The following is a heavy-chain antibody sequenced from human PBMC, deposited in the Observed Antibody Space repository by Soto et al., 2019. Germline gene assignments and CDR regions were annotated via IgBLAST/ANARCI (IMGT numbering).Heavy chain of an antibody. Sequence: QVHLVESGGGVVPPGRSLRLSCAASGFTFSNYAMHWVRQAPGKGLEWVAVISYDGSNKYSADSVKGRFTVSRDNSNNTLYLEMNRLTAEDTAVYYCAKDRDYWNGHYVVGPYNWFDTWGQGAQVIVSS. CDR2: ISYDGSNK. J-gene: IGHJ5*02. CDR3: AKDRDYWNGHYVVGPYNWFDT. D-gene: IGHD2-15*01. CDR1: GFTFSNYA. V-gene: IGHV3-30*18.